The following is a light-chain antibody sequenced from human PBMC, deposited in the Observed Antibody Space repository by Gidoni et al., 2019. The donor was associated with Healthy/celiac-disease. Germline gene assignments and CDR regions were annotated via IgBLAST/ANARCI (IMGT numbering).Light chain of an antibody. Sequence: IQRTQSTSSLSASVGDRVTITCRASQSISSYLNWYQQKPGKAPKLLIYAASSLQSGVPSRFSGSGSGTDFTLTISSLQPEDFATYYCQQSYSTPRTFGQGTKVEIK. CDR3: QQSYSTPRT. J-gene: IGKJ1*01. CDR2: AAS. V-gene: IGKV1-39*01. CDR1: QSISSY.